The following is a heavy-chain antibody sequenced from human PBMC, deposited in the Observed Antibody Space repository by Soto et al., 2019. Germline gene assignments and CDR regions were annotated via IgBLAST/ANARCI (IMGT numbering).Heavy chain of an antibody. Sequence: QVQLVESGGALVKPGGSLRLSCAASGFDFSDYYMTWIRQAPGQGLEWLSSISSRGTSISYADSVKGRFTISRDNIENSLFLHMNSLRAEDTAVYYCARSWVCSSYFDFWGQGTLVTVSS. CDR3: ARSWVCSSYFDF. D-gene: IGHD2-8*01. CDR2: ISSRGTSI. V-gene: IGHV3-11*01. J-gene: IGHJ4*02. CDR1: GFDFSDYY.